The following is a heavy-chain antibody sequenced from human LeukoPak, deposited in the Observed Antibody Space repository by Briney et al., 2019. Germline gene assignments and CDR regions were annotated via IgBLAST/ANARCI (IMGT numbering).Heavy chain of an antibody. Sequence: ASVKVSCKASGYTFTSYAMSWVRQAPGQGLEWMGWINTNTGNPTYSQGFTGRFVFSLDTSVSTACLQISSLKAEDTAVYYCARDQSSSWSYYYYMDVWGKGTTVTVSS. D-gene: IGHD6-13*01. CDR3: ARDQSSSWSYYYYMDV. V-gene: IGHV7-4-1*02. CDR1: GYTFTSYA. CDR2: INTNTGNP. J-gene: IGHJ6*03.